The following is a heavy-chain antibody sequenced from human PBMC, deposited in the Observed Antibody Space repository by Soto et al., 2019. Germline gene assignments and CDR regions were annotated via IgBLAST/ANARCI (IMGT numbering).Heavy chain of an antibody. J-gene: IGHJ4*02. V-gene: IGHV4-4*02. D-gene: IGHD3-22*01. CDR3: TRDVGNFYDNSPTGQFDV. CDR2: IHYSGSI. Sequence: PSETLSLTCAVFGDSIGRTNWCGWVRQPRGEGLEWIGEIHYSGSINYNTSLKSRVTISVDKSKNQCSLRLTSVTAADTAVYYCTRDVGNFYDNSPTGQFDVWGQGTLVTVSS. CDR1: GDSIGRTNW.